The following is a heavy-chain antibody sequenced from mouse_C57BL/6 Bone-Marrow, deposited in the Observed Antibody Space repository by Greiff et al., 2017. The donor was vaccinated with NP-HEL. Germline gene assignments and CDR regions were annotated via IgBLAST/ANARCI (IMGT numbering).Heavy chain of an antibody. Sequence: EVQRVESGTVLARPGASVKMSCKTSGYTFTSYWMHWVKQKPGQGLEWIGAIYPGNSDTSYNQKFKGKAKLTAVTSASTAYMELSSLTNEDSAVYYCTEGRWLLGAMDYWGQGTSVTVSS. V-gene: IGHV1-5*01. J-gene: IGHJ4*01. CDR3: TEGRWLLGAMDY. CDR1: GYTFTSYW. D-gene: IGHD2-3*01. CDR2: IYPGNSDT.